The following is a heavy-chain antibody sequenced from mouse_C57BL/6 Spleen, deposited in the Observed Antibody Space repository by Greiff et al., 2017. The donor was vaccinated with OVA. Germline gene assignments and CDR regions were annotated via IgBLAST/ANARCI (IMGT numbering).Heavy chain of an antibody. CDR1: GYSFTGYY. V-gene: IGHV1-42*01. D-gene: IGHD3-2*02. J-gene: IGHJ2*01. CDR2: INPSTGGT. CDR3: AREGSQAYFDY. Sequence: EVQLVESGPELVKPGASVKISCKASGYSFTGYYMNWVKQSPEKSLEWIGEINPSTGGTTYNQKFKAKATLTVDKSSSTAYMQLKSLTSEDSAVYYCAREGSQAYFDYWGQGTTLTVSS.